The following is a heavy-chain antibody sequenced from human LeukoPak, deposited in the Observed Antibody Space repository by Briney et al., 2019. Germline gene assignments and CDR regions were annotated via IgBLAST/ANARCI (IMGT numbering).Heavy chain of an antibody. CDR3: ARQYYDVLTGFYIHFDY. V-gene: IGHV5-51*01. CDR2: IYPGDSDT. Sequence: GEPLKISCKGSGYSFTSYWIGWVRQMPGKGLEWMGIIYPGDSDTRYSPSFQGQVTISADKSISTAYLQWSSLKASDTAIYYCARQYYDVLTGFYIHFDYWGQGTLVTVSS. D-gene: IGHD3-9*01. J-gene: IGHJ4*02. CDR1: GYSFTSYW.